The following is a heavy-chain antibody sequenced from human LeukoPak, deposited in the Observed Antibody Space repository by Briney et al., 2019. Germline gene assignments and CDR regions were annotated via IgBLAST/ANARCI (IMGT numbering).Heavy chain of an antibody. CDR2: IRSKANSYAT. V-gene: IGHV3-73*01. D-gene: IGHD3-3*01. Sequence: PGGSLRLSCAASGFTFSGSAMPWVRQASGKGLEWVGRIRSKANSYATAYAASVKGRFTISRDDPKNTAYLQMNSLKTEDTAVYYCASPYDYDFWSGYQSYYYYGMDVWGQGTTVTVSS. CDR1: GFTFSGSA. CDR3: ASPYDYDFWSGYQSYYYYGMDV. J-gene: IGHJ6*02.